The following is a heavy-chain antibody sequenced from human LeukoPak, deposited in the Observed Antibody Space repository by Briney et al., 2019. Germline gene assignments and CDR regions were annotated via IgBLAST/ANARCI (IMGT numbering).Heavy chain of an antibody. J-gene: IGHJ3*02. Sequence: PGGSLRLSCAASGFTFSSYDMHWVRQATGKGLEWVSAIGTAGDTYYPGSVKGRFTISRENAKNSLYLQMNSLRAGDTAVYYCASRTTVTDADGFDIWGQGTMVTVSS. V-gene: IGHV3-13*04. CDR1: GFTFSSYD. CDR2: IGTAGDT. CDR3: ASRTTVTDADGFDI. D-gene: IGHD4-17*01.